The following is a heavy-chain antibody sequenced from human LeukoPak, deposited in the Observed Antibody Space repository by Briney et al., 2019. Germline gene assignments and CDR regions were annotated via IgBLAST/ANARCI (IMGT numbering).Heavy chain of an antibody. CDR2: ISAYNGNT. CDR1: GYTFTSCG. J-gene: IGHJ5*02. V-gene: IGHV1-18*04. Sequence: ASVKVSCKASGYTFTSCGISWVRQAPGQGLEWMGWISAYNGNTNYAQKLQGRVTMTTDTSTSTAYMELRSLRSDDTAVYYCARGSYCSGGSCYLRWFDPWGQGTLVTVSS. D-gene: IGHD2-15*01. CDR3: ARGSYCSGGSCYLRWFDP.